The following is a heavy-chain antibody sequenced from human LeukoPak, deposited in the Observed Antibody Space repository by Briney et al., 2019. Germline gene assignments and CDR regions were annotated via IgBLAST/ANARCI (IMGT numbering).Heavy chain of an antibody. CDR2: IIPIFGTA. D-gene: IGHD6-6*01. J-gene: IGHJ4*02. Sequence: SVKVSCKASGGTFSSYAISWVRQAPGQGLEWMGGIIPIFGTANYAQKFQGRVTITADESTSTAYMELSSLRSDDTAVYYCAFFEYSSSSSHYWGQGTLVTVSS. CDR3: AFFEYSSSSSHY. V-gene: IGHV1-69*13. CDR1: GGTFSSYA.